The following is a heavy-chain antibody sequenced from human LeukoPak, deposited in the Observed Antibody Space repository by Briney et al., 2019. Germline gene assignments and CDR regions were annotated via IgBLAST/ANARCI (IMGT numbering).Heavy chain of an antibody. Sequence: PGGSLRLSCAASGFTFSSYWMSWVRQAPGKGLEWVANIKQDGSEKYYVDSVKGRFTIFRDNAKNSLYLQMNSLRAEDTAVYYCARVGDYDILTGTLLAFDIWGQGTMVTVSS. CDR3: ARVGDYDILTGTLLAFDI. D-gene: IGHD3-9*01. J-gene: IGHJ3*02. V-gene: IGHV3-7*01. CDR2: IKQDGSEK. CDR1: GFTFSSYW.